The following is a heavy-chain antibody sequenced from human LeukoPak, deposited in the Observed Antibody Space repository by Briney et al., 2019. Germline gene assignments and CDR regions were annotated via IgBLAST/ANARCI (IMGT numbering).Heavy chain of an antibody. CDR2: ISAYNGNT. Sequence: ASVKVSCKASGYTFTSYGISWVRQAPGQGLEWMGWISAYNGNTNYAQKLQGRVTMTTDTSTSTACMELRSLRSDDTAVYYCARYHYGSGSYGGWFDPWGQGTLATVSS. CDR3: ARYHYGSGSYGGWFDP. V-gene: IGHV1-18*01. D-gene: IGHD3-10*01. CDR1: GYTFTSYG. J-gene: IGHJ5*02.